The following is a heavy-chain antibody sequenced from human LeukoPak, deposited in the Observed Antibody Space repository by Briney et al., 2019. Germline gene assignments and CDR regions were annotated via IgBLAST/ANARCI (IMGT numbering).Heavy chain of an antibody. CDR3: ASPGGYCSSATCYLFDY. Sequence: GRSLRLSCAASGLSFSNYAMHWVLQAPGKGLDWVSVISYDGNTKYYADSVKGRFTISRDNSKNTLFLQMNSLRAEDTAVYYCASPGGYCSSATCYLFDYWGQGTLVTVSS. CDR2: ISYDGNTK. V-gene: IGHV3-30-3*01. J-gene: IGHJ4*02. CDR1: GLSFSNYA. D-gene: IGHD2-2*01.